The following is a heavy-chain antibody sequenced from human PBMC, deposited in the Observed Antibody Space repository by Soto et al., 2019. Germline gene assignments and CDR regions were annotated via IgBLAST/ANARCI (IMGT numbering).Heavy chain of an antibody. CDR2: IYYSGST. J-gene: IGHJ5*02. CDR3: ARGVDIVVVPAAISPWFDP. V-gene: IGHV4-31*03. D-gene: IGHD2-2*03. Sequence: PSETLSLTCTVSGGSISSGGYYWSWIRQHPGKGLEWIGYIYYSGSTYYNPSLKSRVTISVDTSKNQFSLKLSSVTAADTAVYYCARGVDIVVVPAAISPWFDPWGQGTLVTVSS. CDR1: GGSISSGGYY.